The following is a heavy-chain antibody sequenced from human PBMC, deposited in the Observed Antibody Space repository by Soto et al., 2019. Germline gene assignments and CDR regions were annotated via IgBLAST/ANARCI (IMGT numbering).Heavy chain of an antibody. CDR3: ARSGVYGDYLYYFDY. Sequence: QVQLVQSGAEVKKPGSSVKVSCKASGGTFSSYTISWVRQAPGQGLEWMGRIIPILGIANYAQKFQGRVTITADKSTSTAYMELSSLRSEDTAVYYCARSGVYGDYLYYFDYWGQGTLVTVSS. J-gene: IGHJ4*02. CDR1: GGTFSSYT. V-gene: IGHV1-69*02. D-gene: IGHD4-17*01. CDR2: IIPILGIA.